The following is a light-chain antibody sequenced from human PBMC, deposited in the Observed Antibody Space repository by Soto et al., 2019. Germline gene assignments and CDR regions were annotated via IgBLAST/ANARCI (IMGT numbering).Light chain of an antibody. J-gene: IGLJ1*01. Sequence: QSALTQPASVSGSPGQSITISCAGPSSDVGGYNYVSWYQQHPGKAPKLMIYEVSNRPSGVSNRFSGSKSGNTASLTISGLQAEDEADYYCSSYTSIITLVFGTGTKVTVL. CDR3: SSYTSIITLV. CDR1: SSDVGGYNY. V-gene: IGLV2-14*01. CDR2: EVS.